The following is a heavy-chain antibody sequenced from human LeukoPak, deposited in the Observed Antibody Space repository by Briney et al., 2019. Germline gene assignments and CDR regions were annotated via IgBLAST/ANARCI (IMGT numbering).Heavy chain of an antibody. CDR1: GFTFSVYA. D-gene: IGHD3-9*01. CDR3: AKGKEYYDTFTGYSHSYNYYGMDV. J-gene: IGHJ6*02. V-gene: IGHV3-64*04. CDR2: IISNGGTT. Sequence: PGGSLRLSCSASGFTFSVYAIHWVRQAPGKGLEYVSTIISNGGTTYYADSVKGRFTISRDNSKNTLYLQMNSLRAEDTAVYYCAKGKEYYDTFTGYSHSYNYYGMDVWGQGTTVTVSS.